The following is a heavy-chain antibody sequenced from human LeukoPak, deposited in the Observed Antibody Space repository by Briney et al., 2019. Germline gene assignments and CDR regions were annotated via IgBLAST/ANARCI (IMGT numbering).Heavy chain of an antibody. CDR1: GYTFTSYG. J-gene: IGHJ4*02. CDR3: ARDSGPYYDYVWGSYPDY. D-gene: IGHD3-16*02. Sequence: ASVKVSCKASGYTFTSYGISWVRQAPGQGLEWMGWISAYNGITNYAQKLQGRVTMTTDTSTSTAYMELRSLRSDDTAVYYCARDSGPYYDYVWGSYPDYWGQGSLVTVSS. CDR2: ISAYNGIT. V-gene: IGHV1-18*01.